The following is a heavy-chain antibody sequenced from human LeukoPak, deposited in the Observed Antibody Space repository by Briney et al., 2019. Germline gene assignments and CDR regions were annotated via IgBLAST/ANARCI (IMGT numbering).Heavy chain of an antibody. Sequence: ASVKVSCKASGYTFTGYYIHWVRQAPGQGLEWMGWINPNSGGTNYAQKFQGRVTMTRDTSISTAYMELSRLRSDDTAVYYCASIAAAGPHLGYWGQGTLVTVSS. CDR1: GYTFTGYY. CDR3: ASIAAAGPHLGY. D-gene: IGHD6-13*01. CDR2: INPNSGGT. J-gene: IGHJ4*02. V-gene: IGHV1-2*02.